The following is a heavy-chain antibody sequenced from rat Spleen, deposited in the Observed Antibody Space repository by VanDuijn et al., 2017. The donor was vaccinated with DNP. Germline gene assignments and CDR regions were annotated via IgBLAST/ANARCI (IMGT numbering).Heavy chain of an antibody. V-gene: IGHV3-1*01. D-gene: IGHD1-7*01. CDR3: ARWTRYFDY. J-gene: IGHJ2*01. CDR2: ISYSGST. Sequence: EVQLQESGPGLVKPSQSLSLTCSVTGYSIINNYWGWIRKFPGNKMEWIGHISYSGSTGYNPSVKSRISITRDTSKNHFFLHLNSVTTEDTATYYCARWTRYFDYWGQGVMVTVSS. CDR1: GYSIINNY.